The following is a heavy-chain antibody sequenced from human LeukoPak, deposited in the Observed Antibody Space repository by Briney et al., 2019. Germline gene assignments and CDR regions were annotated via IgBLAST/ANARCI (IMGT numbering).Heavy chain of an antibody. Sequence: PSETLSLTCTVSGGSISSSSYYWGWIRQPPGKGLEWIGSIYYSGSTYYNPSLKSRVTISVDTSKNQFSLKLSSVTAADTAVYYCASRKTGRDYWGQGTLVTVSS. J-gene: IGHJ4*02. V-gene: IGHV4-39*07. CDR3: ASRKTGRDY. CDR2: IYYSGST. D-gene: IGHD1-14*01. CDR1: GGSISSSSYY.